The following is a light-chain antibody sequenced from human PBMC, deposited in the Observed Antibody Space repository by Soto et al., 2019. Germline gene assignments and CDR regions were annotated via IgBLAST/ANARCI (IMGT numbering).Light chain of an antibody. V-gene: IGKV1-6*01. CDR2: AAS. CDR1: QAIRSD. Sequence: AIQMTQSPSSLSASVGDRVTITCRASQAIRSDLAWYQQKPGMAPKFLIFAASNLQRGVPARFSGSGSGTDFTLTISSLQLEDFATYYCLQLYNYPRTFGQGTKV. J-gene: IGKJ1*01. CDR3: LQLYNYPRT.